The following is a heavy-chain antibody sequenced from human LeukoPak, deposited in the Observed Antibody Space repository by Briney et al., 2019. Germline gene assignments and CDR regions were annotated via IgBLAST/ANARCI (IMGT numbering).Heavy chain of an antibody. V-gene: IGHV4-34*01. CDR2: INHSGST. Sequence: SETLSLTCAVYGGSFSGYYWSWIRQPPGKGLEWIGEINHSGSTNYNPSLKSRVTISVDTSKNQFSLKLSSVTAADTAVHYCARGVIMGAFDIWGQGTMVTVSS. D-gene: IGHD3-16*02. CDR1: GGSFSGYY. CDR3: ARGVIMGAFDI. J-gene: IGHJ3*02.